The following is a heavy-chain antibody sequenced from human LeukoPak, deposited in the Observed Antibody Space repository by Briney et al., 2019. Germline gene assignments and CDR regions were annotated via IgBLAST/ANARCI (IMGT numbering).Heavy chain of an antibody. D-gene: IGHD5-12*01. Sequence: PGGSLRLSCAASGFTFSSYEMNWVRQAPGMGLEWVSYISSSGSSIYYADSVKGRFTISRDNAKNSLYLQMNSLRAEDTAIYYCARLGYSGYDIEPMFDYWGQGTLVTVSS. CDR1: GFTFSSYE. CDR3: ARLGYSGYDIEPMFDY. J-gene: IGHJ4*02. V-gene: IGHV3-48*03. CDR2: ISSSGSSI.